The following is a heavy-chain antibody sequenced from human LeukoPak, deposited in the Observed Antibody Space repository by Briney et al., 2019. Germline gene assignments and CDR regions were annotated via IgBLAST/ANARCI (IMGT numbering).Heavy chain of an antibody. V-gene: IGHV4-4*02. D-gene: IGHD6-25*01. Sequence: SETLSLTCGVSGGSVSTTNWWTWIRQPPGKGLEWIGEVHLDGRTNFNPSLKSRLTMSVDLSENHVSLKLTSVTAADTAVYSCASKGGFYRPLDYSGQGTLVTVSS. CDR1: GGSVSTTNW. CDR3: ASKGGFYRPLDY. J-gene: IGHJ4*02. CDR2: VHLDGRT.